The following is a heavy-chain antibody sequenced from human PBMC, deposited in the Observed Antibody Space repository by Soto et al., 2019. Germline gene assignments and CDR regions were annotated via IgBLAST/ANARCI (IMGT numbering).Heavy chain of an antibody. CDR1: GYTFSSYA. Sequence: GASVKVSCKASGYTFSSYAMDWVRQAPGQRLEWMGWINAGNGNTKYSQKFQGRVTITRDTSASTAYMELSSLRSEDTAVYYCARARGIYDLPFDPRGQGTLVTVSS. J-gene: IGHJ5*02. V-gene: IGHV1-3*01. D-gene: IGHD3-3*01. CDR2: INAGNGNT. CDR3: ARARGIYDLPFDP.